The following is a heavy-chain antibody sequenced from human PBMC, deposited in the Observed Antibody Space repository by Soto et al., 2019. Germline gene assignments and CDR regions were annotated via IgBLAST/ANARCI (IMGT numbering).Heavy chain of an antibody. J-gene: IGHJ4*02. CDR2: INPKSGGT. V-gene: IGHV1-2*02. CDR3: ATGESKFYYDDTPYSPLEF. Sequence: VASVKVSCQASGYTFRRCSTDLVHRDTVQGRVWMGWINPKSGGTMYAQTFQGRVTVTRDMFISTAYIELSWLGSDDPAVFYCATGESKFYYDDTPYSPLEFWGPGTQVNVSS. CDR1: GYTFRRCS. D-gene: IGHD3-22*01.